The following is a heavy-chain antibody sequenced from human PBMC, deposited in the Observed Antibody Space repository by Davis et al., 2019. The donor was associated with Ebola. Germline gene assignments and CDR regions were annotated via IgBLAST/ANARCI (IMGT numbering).Heavy chain of an antibody. J-gene: IGHJ6*02. D-gene: IGHD1-26*01. V-gene: IGHV3-30*18. Sequence: GESLKISCAASGFTFSSYGMHWVRQAPGKGLEWVAVISYDGSNKYYADSVKGRFTISRDNSKNTLYLQMNSLRAEDTAVYYCAKDLVGASPRGMDVWGQGTTVTVSS. CDR2: ISYDGSNK. CDR3: AKDLVGASPRGMDV. CDR1: GFTFSSYG.